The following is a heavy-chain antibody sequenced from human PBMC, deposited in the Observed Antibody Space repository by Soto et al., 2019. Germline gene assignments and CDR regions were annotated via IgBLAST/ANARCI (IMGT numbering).Heavy chain of an antibody. V-gene: IGHV1-46*01. CDR2: INPSGGST. D-gene: IGHD5-12*01. CDR1: GYTFTSYY. J-gene: IGHJ5*02. CDR3: AKGGGYVGWFDP. Sequence: QVQLVQSGAEVKKPGASVKVSCKASGYTFTSYYMHWVRQAPGQGLEWMGIINPSGGSTSYAQKFQGRVTMTRDTSTSTVYMELSSLRSGDTAVDYCAKGGGYVGWFDPWGQGTLVTVSS.